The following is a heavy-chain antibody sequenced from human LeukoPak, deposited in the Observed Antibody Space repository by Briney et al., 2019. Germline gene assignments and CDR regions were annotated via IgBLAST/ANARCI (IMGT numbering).Heavy chain of an antibody. CDR3: SGSEHYFDY. D-gene: IGHD3-10*01. J-gene: IGHJ4*02. V-gene: IGHV4-34*01. Sequence: SETLSLTCAVYGGSFSGYYWSWIRQPPGKELEWIGEINHSGSTNYNPSLKSRVTISVDTSKNQFSLKLSSVTAADTAVYYCSGSEHYFDYWGQGTLVTVSS. CDR1: GGSFSGYY. CDR2: INHSGST.